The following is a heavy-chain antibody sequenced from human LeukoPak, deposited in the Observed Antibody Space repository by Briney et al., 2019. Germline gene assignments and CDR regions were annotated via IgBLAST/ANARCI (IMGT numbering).Heavy chain of an antibody. CDR3: ARALTEYFYFDY. CDR2: VYYSGNT. CDR1: GGSISSSNYY. Sequence: SETLSLTCTVSGGSISSSNYYWGWIRQPPGKGLEWIGSVYYSGNTYYNPSLKSRVTISVDTSKNQFSLKLSSVTAADTAVYYCARALTEYFYFDYWGQGTLVTVSS. V-gene: IGHV4-39*07. D-gene: IGHD2/OR15-2a*01. J-gene: IGHJ4*02.